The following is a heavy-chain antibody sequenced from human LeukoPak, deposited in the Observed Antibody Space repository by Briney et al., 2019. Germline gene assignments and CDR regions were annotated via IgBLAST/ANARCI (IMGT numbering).Heavy chain of an antibody. J-gene: IGHJ5*02. Sequence: ASVKVSCKASGYTFTGYYMHWVRQAPGQGLEWMGGIIPIFGTANYAQKFQGRVTITADESTSTAYMELSSLRSEDTAVYYCATNPDTAMVANYLWGQGTLVTVSS. CDR3: ATNPDTAMVANYL. V-gene: IGHV1-69*13. CDR1: GYTFTGYY. D-gene: IGHD5-18*01. CDR2: IIPIFGTA.